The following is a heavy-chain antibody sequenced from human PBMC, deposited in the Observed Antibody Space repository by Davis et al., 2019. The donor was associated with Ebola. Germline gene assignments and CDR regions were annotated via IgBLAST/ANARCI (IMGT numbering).Heavy chain of an antibody. CDR3: AREGPYYDSSGYYYRFDY. CDR1: GGPISSYY. D-gene: IGHD3-22*01. V-gene: IGHV4-4*07. J-gene: IGHJ4*02. Sequence: PSETLSLTCTVSGGPISSYYWSWIRQPAGKGLEWIGRIYTSGSTNYNPSLKSRVTMSVDTSMNQFSLKLSSVTAADTAVYYCAREGPYYDSSGYYYRFDYWGQGTLVTVSS. CDR2: IYTSGST.